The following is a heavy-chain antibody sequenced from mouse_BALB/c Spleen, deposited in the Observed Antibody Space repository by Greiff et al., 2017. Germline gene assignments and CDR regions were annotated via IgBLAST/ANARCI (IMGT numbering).Heavy chain of an antibody. J-gene: IGHJ4*01. CDR3: ARDKGNYDGYAMDY. D-gene: IGHD2-1*01. V-gene: IGHV5-6-3*01. Sequence: DVMLVESGGGLVQPGGSLKLSCAASGFTFSSYGMSWVRQTPDKRLELVATINSNGGSTYYPDSVKGRFTISRDNAKNTLYLQMSSLKSEDTAMYYCARDKGNYDGYAMDYWGQGTSVTVSS. CDR2: INSNGGST. CDR1: GFTFSSYG.